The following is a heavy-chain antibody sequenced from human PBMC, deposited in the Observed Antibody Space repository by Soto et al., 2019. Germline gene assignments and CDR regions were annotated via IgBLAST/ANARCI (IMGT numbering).Heavy chain of an antibody. Sequence: GASVKVSCKASGYTFTTYYMHWVRQAPGQGLEWMGIINPSGGSTNYAQRFQGRVTMTWDTSTSTVYMELSSLRSDDTAVYYCARAPYTSSSFFFDYWGQGTLVTVSS. J-gene: IGHJ4*02. CDR2: INPSGGST. CDR1: GYTFTTYY. D-gene: IGHD6-6*01. V-gene: IGHV1-46*01. CDR3: ARAPYTSSSFFFDY.